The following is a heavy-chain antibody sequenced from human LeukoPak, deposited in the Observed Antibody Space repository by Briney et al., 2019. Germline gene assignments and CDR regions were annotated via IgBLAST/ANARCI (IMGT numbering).Heavy chain of an antibody. CDR3: ARDRYYYDSSGYLNY. CDR2: IKQDGSEK. V-gene: IGHV3-7*01. CDR1: GFTFSSYS. Sequence: GGSLRLSCAASGFTFSSYSMNWVRQAPGKGLEWVANIKQDGSEKYYVDSVKGRFTISRDNAKNSLYLQMNSLRAEDTAVYYCARDRYYYDSSGYLNYWGQGTLVTVSS. J-gene: IGHJ4*02. D-gene: IGHD3-22*01.